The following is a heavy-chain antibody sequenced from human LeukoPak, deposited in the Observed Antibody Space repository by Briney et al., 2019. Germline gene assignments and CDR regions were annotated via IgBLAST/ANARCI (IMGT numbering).Heavy chain of an antibody. CDR3: ARVLFNSDWSPGGLDY. J-gene: IGHJ4*02. D-gene: IGHD6-19*01. Sequence: PSETLSLTCAVYGGSFSGYYWSWIRQPPGKGLEWIGEINHSGSTNYNPSLKSRVTISVDTSKNQFSLKLSSVTAADTAVYYCARVLFNSDWSPGGLDYWGQGTLVTVSS. CDR1: GGSFSGYY. V-gene: IGHV4-34*01. CDR2: INHSGST.